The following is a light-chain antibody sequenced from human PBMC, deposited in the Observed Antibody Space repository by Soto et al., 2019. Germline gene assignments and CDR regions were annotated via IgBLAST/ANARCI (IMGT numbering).Light chain of an antibody. CDR1: SSDIGDYNS. CDR3: SSYTSSSTYV. Sequence: QSVLTQPASVSGSPGQSITISCTGTSSDIGDYNSVSWYQQHPGKAPKLTIYEVSNRPSGISNRFSGSKSGNTASLTISGLQAEDEADYSCSSYTSSSTYVFGTGTKVTVL. V-gene: IGLV2-14*01. CDR2: EVS. J-gene: IGLJ1*01.